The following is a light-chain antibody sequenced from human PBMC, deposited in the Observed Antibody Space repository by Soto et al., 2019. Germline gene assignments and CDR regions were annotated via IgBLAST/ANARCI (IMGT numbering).Light chain of an antibody. CDR1: QSVGNF. CDR3: QRRSNWPPLYT. V-gene: IGKV3-11*01. CDR2: STS. Sequence: VLTQSPATLSLSPGDRATLSCRASQSVGNFLAWYQQKPGQAPRLLIFSTSKRTTGIPVRFSGSGSATDFALTISSLEPDDSAVYYCQRRSNWPPLYTFGQGTKL. J-gene: IGKJ2*01.